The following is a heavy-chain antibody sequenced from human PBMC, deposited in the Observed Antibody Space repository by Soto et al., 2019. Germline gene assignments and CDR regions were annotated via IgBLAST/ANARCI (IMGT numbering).Heavy chain of an antibody. CDR2: ISGSGGST. CDR1: GFTFSSYA. CDR3: AKESLKTPVTGPVDF. V-gene: IGHV3-23*01. D-gene: IGHD6-19*01. J-gene: IGHJ4*02. Sequence: EVQLLESGGGLVQPGGSQRLSCTASGFTFSSYALSWVRQAPGKGLEWVSSISGSGGSTYYADSVKGRVTIARDNSKNTLYLQMSSLRAEDTAVYYCAKESLKTPVTGPVDFWGQGTVVTVSS.